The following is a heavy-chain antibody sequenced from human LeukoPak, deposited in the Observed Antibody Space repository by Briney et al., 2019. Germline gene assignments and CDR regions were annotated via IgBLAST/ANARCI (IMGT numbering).Heavy chain of an antibody. Sequence: AGGSLRLSCAASGFTFSSYAMSWVRQAPGKGLEWVSAISGSGGSTYYADSVKGPFTISRDNTKNTLYLQMNSLRAEETAVYYCASHDIVVVPAATGQTGYFDYWGQGTLVTVSS. CDR1: GFTFSSYA. CDR3: ASHDIVVVPAATGQTGYFDY. CDR2: ISGSGGST. J-gene: IGHJ4*02. D-gene: IGHD2-2*01. V-gene: IGHV3-23*01.